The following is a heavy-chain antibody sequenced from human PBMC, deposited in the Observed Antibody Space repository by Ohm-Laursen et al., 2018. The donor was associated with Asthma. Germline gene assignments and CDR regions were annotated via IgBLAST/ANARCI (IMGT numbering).Heavy chain of an antibody. J-gene: IGHJ6*02. V-gene: IGHV3-30*04. CDR1: GFNFNRYA. CDR2: ISFDGNSQ. CDR3: ARDSVYQPVDFYYGMDV. Sequence: SLRLSCTASGFNFNRYALHWARQAPGKGLEWLALISFDGNSQYYADSVKGRFTISRDNSKNTLYLQMNSLRGEDTAVYYCARDSVYQPVDFYYGMDVWGQGTTVTVS. D-gene: IGHD2-2*01.